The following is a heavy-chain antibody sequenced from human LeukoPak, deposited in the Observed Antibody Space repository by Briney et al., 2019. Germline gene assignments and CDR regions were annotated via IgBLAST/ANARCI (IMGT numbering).Heavy chain of an antibody. CDR1: GGSISSSSYY. Sequence: SETLSLTCTVSGGSISSSSYYWGWIRRPPGKGLEWIGSIYYSGSTYYNPSLKSRVTISVDTSKNQFSLKLSSVTAADTAVYYCARHIYDFWSGRFFDYWGQGTLVTVSS. CDR3: ARHIYDFWSGRFFDY. V-gene: IGHV4-39*01. D-gene: IGHD3-3*01. CDR2: IYYSGST. J-gene: IGHJ4*02.